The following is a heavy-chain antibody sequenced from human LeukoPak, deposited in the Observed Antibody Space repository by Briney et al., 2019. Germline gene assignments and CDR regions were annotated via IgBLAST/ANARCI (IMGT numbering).Heavy chain of an antibody. CDR2: MNPNSGNT. J-gene: IGHJ4*02. D-gene: IGHD2-15*01. Sequence: GASVKVSCKASGYTFTSYDINWVRQATGQGLEWMGWMNPNSGNTGYAQKFQGRVTMTRNTSISTAYMELSSLRSEDTAVYYCARAYCSGGSCYSGVYYFDYWGQGTLVTVSS. CDR3: ARAYCSGGSCYSGVYYFDY. CDR1: GYTFTSYD. V-gene: IGHV1-8*01.